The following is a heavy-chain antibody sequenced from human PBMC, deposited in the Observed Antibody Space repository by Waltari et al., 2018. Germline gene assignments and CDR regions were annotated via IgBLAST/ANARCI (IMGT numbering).Heavy chain of an antibody. CDR1: GGTFSSYA. D-gene: IGHD5-18*01. CDR3: ARETTSTAMVTGYYYYMDV. Sequence: QVQLVQSGAEVKKPGSSVKVSCKASGGTFSSYAISWVRQAPGQGLEWMGGIIPILGIANYAQKFQGRVTITADKSTSTAYMELSSLRSEDTAVYYCARETTSTAMVTGYYYYMDVWGKGTTVTVSS. CDR2: IIPILGIA. J-gene: IGHJ6*03. V-gene: IGHV1-69*10.